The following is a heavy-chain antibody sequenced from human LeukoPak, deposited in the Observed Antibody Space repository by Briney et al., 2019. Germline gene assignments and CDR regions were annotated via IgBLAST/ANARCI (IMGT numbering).Heavy chain of an antibody. J-gene: IGHJ4*02. Sequence: PSETLSLTCTVSGGSISSGDYYWSWVRQPPGKGLEWIGYIYYSGSTYYNPSLKSRVTISVDTSKNQFSLKLSSVTAADTAVYYCARDNRAAAVFDWGQGTLVTVSS. D-gene: IGHD6-13*01. CDR1: GGSISSGDYY. CDR2: IYYSGST. V-gene: IGHV4-30-4*01. CDR3: ARDNRAAAVFD.